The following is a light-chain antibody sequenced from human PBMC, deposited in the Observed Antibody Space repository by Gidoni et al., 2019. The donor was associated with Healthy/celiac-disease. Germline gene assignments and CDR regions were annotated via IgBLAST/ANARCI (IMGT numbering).Light chain of an antibody. V-gene: IGKV3-20*01. CDR3: QQYGSSPWT. Sequence: VLPPSPGTLSLSPGERATPSCRASQSVSSSYLAWYQQKPGQAPRLLIYGASSRATGIPDRFSGSGSGTDFTLTISRLEPEDFAVYYCQQYGSSPWTFGQGTKVEIK. CDR1: QSVSSSY. CDR2: GAS. J-gene: IGKJ1*01.